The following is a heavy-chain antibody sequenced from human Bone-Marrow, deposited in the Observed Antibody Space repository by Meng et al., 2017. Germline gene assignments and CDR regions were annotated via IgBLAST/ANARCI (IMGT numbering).Heavy chain of an antibody. J-gene: IGHJ6*01. Sequence: SQTRSLTGAISGDSVSDNSAAWNWIRQSPSRGLEWLGRTYYRSKWNSEYAVSVKSRIIINADTSKNQFSLQLNSVTPDDTAVYYCARDIRDGMDVWGQGNTVNGAS. CDR3: ARDIRDGMDV. D-gene: IGHD1-14*01. CDR1: GDSVSDNSAA. V-gene: IGHV6-1*01. CDR2: TYYRSKWNS.